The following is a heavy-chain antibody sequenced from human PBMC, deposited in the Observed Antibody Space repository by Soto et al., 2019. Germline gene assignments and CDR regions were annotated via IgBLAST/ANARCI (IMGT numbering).Heavy chain of an antibody. V-gene: IGHV2-5*02. Sequence: QITLKESGPTLVRPTQTLTLTCAFSGFSLSTSGVGVGWIRQPPGKALEWLAVIYWDDSKHSSPSLRSRLSITKDTSKNQVVLTMTNMDPMDTGTYYCAHQGPEDWPLDYWGQGTLVTVSS. D-gene: IGHD3-9*01. J-gene: IGHJ4*02. CDR3: AHQGPEDWPLDY. CDR1: GFSLSTSGVG. CDR2: IYWDDSK.